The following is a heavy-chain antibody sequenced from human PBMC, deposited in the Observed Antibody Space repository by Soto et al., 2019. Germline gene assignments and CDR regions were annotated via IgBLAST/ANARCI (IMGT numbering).Heavy chain of an antibody. CDR2: IIPIFGTA. V-gene: IGHV1-69*13. CDR1: GGTFSSYA. CDR3: AREGYGADWFDP. Sequence: GASVKVSCKASGGTFSSYAISWVRQAPGQGLEWMGGIIPIFGTANYAQKFQGRVTITADESTSTAYMELSSLRSEDTAVYYCAREGYGADWFDPWGQGTLVTVSS. D-gene: IGHD4-17*01. J-gene: IGHJ5*02.